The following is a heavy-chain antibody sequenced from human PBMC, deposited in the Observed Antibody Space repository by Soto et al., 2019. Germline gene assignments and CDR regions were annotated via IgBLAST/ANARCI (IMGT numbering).Heavy chain of an antibody. CDR3: ARDGHSSGWNPDAFDI. J-gene: IGHJ3*02. V-gene: IGHV3-21*01. CDR1: GFTLSSYS. CDR2: SSSSSKYI. Sequence: GGSLRLSCTASGFTLSSYSMNWVRQAPGKGLEWVSFSSSSSKYIYYADSVKGRFTISRDNAKNSLYLQMNTLGADDTAVYYCARDGHSSGWNPDAFDIWGQGTMVTVSS. D-gene: IGHD6-19*01.